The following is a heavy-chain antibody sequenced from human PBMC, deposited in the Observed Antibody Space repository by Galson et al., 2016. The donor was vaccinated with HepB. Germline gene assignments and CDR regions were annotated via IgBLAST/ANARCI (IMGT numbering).Heavy chain of an antibody. Sequence: SLRLSCAASGFAFSGSAMHWVRQAPGKGLEWLAGIWNDGSNKYYADSMKGRFTISRDNSKNTLYLQMKSLRAEDTAVYYCVKELWLFRNPGVGYLDYWGQGTLVTVSS. J-gene: IGHJ4*02. V-gene: IGHV3-30*04. CDR3: VKELWLFRNPGVGYLDY. D-gene: IGHD2-21*01. CDR1: GFAFSGSA. CDR2: IWNDGSNK.